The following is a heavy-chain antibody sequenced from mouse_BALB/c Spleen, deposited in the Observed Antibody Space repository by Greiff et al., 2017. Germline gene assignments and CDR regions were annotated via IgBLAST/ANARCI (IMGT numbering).Heavy chain of an antibody. D-gene: IGHD1-1*01. V-gene: IGHV3-2*02. CDR2: ISYSGST. CDR3: ARGYGSRYWYFDV. Sequence: EVQGVESGPGLVKPSQSLSLTCTVTGYSITSDYAWNWIRQFPGNKLEWMGYISYSGSTSYNPSLKSRISITRDTSKNQFFLQLNSVTTEDTATYYCARGYGSRYWYFDVWGAGTTVTVSS. J-gene: IGHJ1*01. CDR1: GYSITSDYA.